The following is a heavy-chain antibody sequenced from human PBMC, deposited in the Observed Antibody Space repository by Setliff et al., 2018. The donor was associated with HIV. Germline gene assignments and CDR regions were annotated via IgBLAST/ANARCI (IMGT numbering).Heavy chain of an antibody. Sequence: ASVKVSCKASGYTFTSYAMHWVRQAPGQRLEWMGWLNGGNGNTKYSQKFQGRVNITRETYATTAYMELSSLRSEDTAVYYCARATQLRSGVVDPAAKYFYYYMDVWGKGTTVTVSS. CDR1: GYTFTSYA. CDR3: ARATQLRSGVVDPAAKYFYYYMDV. D-gene: IGHD2-2*01. V-gene: IGHV1-3*01. CDR2: LNGGNGNT. J-gene: IGHJ6*03.